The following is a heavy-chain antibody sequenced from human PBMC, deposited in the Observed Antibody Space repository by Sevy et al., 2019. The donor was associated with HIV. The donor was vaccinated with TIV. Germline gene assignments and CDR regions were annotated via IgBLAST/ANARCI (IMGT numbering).Heavy chain of an antibody. CDR3: ARSHLAFCGGDCFSPYYFDS. Sequence: SETLSLTCSVSGGSISSYYWNWIRQPPGKGLERIGYIYSSGNTNYNPSLKSRVTISVDMSTNQFSLKLSSVTAADTAVYYCARSHLAFCGGDCFSPYYFDSWGQGTLVTVSS. CDR1: GGSISSYY. J-gene: IGHJ4*02. V-gene: IGHV4-59*01. CDR2: IYSSGNT. D-gene: IGHD2-21*01.